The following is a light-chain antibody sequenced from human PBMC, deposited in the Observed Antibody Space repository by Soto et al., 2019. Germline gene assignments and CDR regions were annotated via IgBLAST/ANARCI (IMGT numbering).Light chain of an antibody. CDR1: SSNIGAGYD. J-gene: IGLJ3*02. CDR3: QSYDSSLSGLWV. Sequence: QSVVTQPPSVSGAPGQRVSISCTGSSSNIGAGYDVHWYQQLPGAAPKLLIYCNNIRPSGVPDRFSGSKSGTSASLAITGLQAEDEADYYCQSYDSSLSGLWVFGGGTKLTVL. CDR2: CNN. V-gene: IGLV1-40*01.